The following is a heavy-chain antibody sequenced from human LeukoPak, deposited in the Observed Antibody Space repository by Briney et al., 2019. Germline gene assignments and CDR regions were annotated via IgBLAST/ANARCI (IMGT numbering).Heavy chain of an antibody. V-gene: IGHV1-2*02. J-gene: IGHJ4*02. CDR1: GYTFTGYF. D-gene: IGHD6-13*01. CDR3: ARDRTSTWYGGIDY. Sequence: ASVKVSCKASGYTFTGYFMHWVRQAPGQGLECMGSINPNSGDTHYAQKFQGRVNMNGDAYIRTLYMERSVLRSDDTAVYYCARDRTSTWYGGIDYWGQGTLVTVSS. CDR2: INPNSGDT.